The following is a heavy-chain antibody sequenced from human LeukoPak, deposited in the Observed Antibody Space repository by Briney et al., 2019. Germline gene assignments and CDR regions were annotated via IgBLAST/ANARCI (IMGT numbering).Heavy chain of an antibody. J-gene: IGHJ4*02. V-gene: IGHV1-69*13. Sequence: ASVKVSCKASGGTFSSYAISWARQAPGQGLEWMGGIIPIFGTANYAQKFQGRVTITADESTSTAYMELSSLRSEDTAVYYCARRYSGSYSPVSPFDYWGQGALVTVSS. CDR1: GGTFSSYA. CDR2: IIPIFGTA. D-gene: IGHD1-26*01. CDR3: ARRYSGSYSPVSPFDY.